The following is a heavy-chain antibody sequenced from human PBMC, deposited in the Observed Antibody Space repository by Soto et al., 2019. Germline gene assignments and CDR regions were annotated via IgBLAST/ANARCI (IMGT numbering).Heavy chain of an antibody. CDR2: ISGYNGNT. CDR3: AATGGNYFGLDV. CDR1: DNTFTHYG. Sequence: ASVKVSCKSSDNTFTHYGINWVRQAPGQVLEWMGWISGYNGNTKYAQKFQDRVTMTADTSTRTAFMEVRSLTSDDTGVYFCAATGGNYFGLDVWGQGTTVTVSS. J-gene: IGHJ6*02. V-gene: IGHV1-18*01. D-gene: IGHD2-8*02.